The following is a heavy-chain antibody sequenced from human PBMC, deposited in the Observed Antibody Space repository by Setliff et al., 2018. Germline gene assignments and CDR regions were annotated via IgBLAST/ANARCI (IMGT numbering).Heavy chain of an antibody. CDR1: GFIVSNNE. Sequence: LRLSCEVSGFIVSNNEMSWVRQAPGKGLEWVSVTYSDGRTNYADSVKGRFIISRDNSKNTLYLQMSSPTTEDTAVYYCARGPLGDYADFYYYMDVWGMGTTVTVSS. D-gene: IGHD4-17*01. V-gene: IGHV3-53*05. CDR2: TYSDGRT. J-gene: IGHJ6*03. CDR3: ARGPLGDYADFYYYMDV.